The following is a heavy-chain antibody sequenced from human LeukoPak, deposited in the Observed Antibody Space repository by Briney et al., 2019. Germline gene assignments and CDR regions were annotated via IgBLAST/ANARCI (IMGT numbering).Heavy chain of an antibody. CDR2: ISTRGST. J-gene: IGHJ4*02. D-gene: IGHD2-21*02. CDR1: GGSISDYY. CDR3: ARGLYSIGRDTLDY. V-gene: IGHV4-4*07. Sequence: SETLSLTCTVSGGSISDYYWSWIRQPAGKGLEWIGRISTRGSTNYNPSLNSPVTMTVDTSKNQFSLNLTSVTAADTAVYYCARGLYSIGRDTLDYWGQGTLVTVSS.